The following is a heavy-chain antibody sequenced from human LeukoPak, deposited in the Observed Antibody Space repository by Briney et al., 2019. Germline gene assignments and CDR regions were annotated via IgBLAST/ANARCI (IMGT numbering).Heavy chain of an antibody. CDR1: GYTFFDFY. Sequence: GASVTVSFTASGYTFFDFYMHWVRQAHGQGLEWTGISNPSDGRTTDAQKFQGRVSMTSDTSTSTCYMQLSSLRSEDTAVYYCARSYFRDARGGFDYWGQGTLVTVSS. D-gene: IGHD2-8*01. CDR3: ARSYFRDARGGFDY. V-gene: IGHV1-46*01. J-gene: IGHJ4*02. CDR2: SNPSDGRT.